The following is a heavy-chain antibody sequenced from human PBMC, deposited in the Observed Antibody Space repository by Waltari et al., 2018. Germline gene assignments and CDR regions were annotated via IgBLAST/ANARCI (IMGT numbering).Heavy chain of an antibody. CDR1: GGSISSSTYY. Sequence: QLQLQESGPGLVKPSEILSLTCSVSGGSISSSTYYWGWIRQPPGKGLEWIGRINYSGRTYYIPSLKSRVTISVDTSKNQFSLRLSSVTAADAAVYYCARLGGSPGTSACDIWGQGTMITVSS. CDR2: INYSGRT. V-gene: IGHV4-39*01. CDR3: ARLGGSPGTSACDI. J-gene: IGHJ3*02. D-gene: IGHD4-17*01.